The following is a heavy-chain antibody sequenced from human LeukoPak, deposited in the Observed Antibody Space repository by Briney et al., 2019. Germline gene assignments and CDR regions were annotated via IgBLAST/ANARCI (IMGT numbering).Heavy chain of an antibody. V-gene: IGHV3-23*01. CDR3: AKDMVSGYDSSDAFDI. CDR2: ISGSGGST. D-gene: IGHD5-12*01. CDR1: GFTFSSYA. J-gene: IGHJ3*02. Sequence: PGGSLRLSCAASGFTFSSYAMGWVRQAPGKGLEWVSAISGSGGSTYYADSVKGRFTISRDNSKNTLYLQMNSLRVEDTAVYYCAKDMVSGYDSSDAFDIWGQGTMVTISS.